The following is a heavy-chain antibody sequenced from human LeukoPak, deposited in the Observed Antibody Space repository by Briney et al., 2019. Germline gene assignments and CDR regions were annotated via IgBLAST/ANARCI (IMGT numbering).Heavy chain of an antibody. D-gene: IGHD6-13*01. CDR2: IYYSGST. CDR3: ARSAAHDYFDY. V-gene: IGHV4-59*01. CDR1: GGSISSYY. J-gene: IGHJ4*02. Sequence: SETLSLTCTVSGGSISSYYWSWIRQPPGKGLEWIGYIYYSGSTNYNPSLKSRVTTSVDTSKNQFSLKLSSVTAADTAVYYCARSAAHDYFDYWGQGTLVTVSS.